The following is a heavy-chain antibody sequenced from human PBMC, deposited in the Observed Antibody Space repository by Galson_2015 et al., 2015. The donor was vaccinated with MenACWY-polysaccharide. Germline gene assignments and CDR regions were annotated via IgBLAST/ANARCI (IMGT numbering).Heavy chain of an antibody. V-gene: IGHV4-59*01. Sequence: ATLSLTCPVSGDSISSSFWNWFRHPPVKGLEWVGCIYYSGSTKYTPSLERRVTISLDWTKNQFSLRLSSVTAVDTAVYYCARAPRHDKTFGYFDYWGQGILVNVS. J-gene: IGHJ4*02. CDR2: IYYSGST. D-gene: IGHD3-16*01. CDR3: ARAPRHDKTFGYFDY. CDR1: GDSISSSF.